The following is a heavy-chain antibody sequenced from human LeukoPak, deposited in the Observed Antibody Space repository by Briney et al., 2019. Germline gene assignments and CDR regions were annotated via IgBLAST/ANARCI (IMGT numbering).Heavy chain of an antibody. CDR3: ARASCSGGSCYLPQN. CDR2: IYYSGST. CDR1: GDSFSGDYY. D-gene: IGHD2-15*01. J-gene: IGHJ4*02. V-gene: IGHV4-30-4*01. Sequence: PSQTLSLTCTVSGDSFSGDYYWSWIRPPPGKGLEWVGYIYYSGSTYYNPSLKSRVTISVDRSKNQFSLKLSSVTAADTAVYYCARASCSGGSCYLPQNWGQGTLVTVSS.